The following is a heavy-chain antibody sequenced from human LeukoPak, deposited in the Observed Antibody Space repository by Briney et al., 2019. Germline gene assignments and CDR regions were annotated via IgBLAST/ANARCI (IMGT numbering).Heavy chain of an antibody. D-gene: IGHD3-22*01. CDR3: ARESPDYYDSSGYYRDAFDI. Sequence: PSETLSLTCTVSTGSINSYYWSWIRQPPGKALEWIGFVYYSGSTNYNPSLTSRVTISVDKSKNQFSLKLSSVTAADTAVYYCARESPDYYDSSGYYRDAFDIWGQGTMVTVSS. J-gene: IGHJ3*02. CDR1: TGSINSYY. CDR2: VYYSGST. V-gene: IGHV4-59*12.